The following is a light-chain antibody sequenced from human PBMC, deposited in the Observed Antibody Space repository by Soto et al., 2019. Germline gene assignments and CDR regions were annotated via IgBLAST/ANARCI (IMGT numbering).Light chain of an antibody. J-gene: IGKJ1*01. CDR3: QHDNSYPWT. CDR2: HAS. Sequence: DIQMTQSPSTLSASIGDRVTITCRASQTINDWLAWYQQKPGKAPNLLFYHASNLETGVQSRFCGSALGTEFTLNISSVHPDDFATYCCQHDNSYPWTFGQGTKVEIK. V-gene: IGKV1-5*01. CDR1: QTINDW.